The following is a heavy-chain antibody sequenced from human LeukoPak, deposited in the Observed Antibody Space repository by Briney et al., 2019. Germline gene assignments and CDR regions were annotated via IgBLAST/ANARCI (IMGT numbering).Heavy chain of an antibody. V-gene: IGHV1-46*01. CDR2: INPSGGST. Sequence: ASVKVSCKASGYTFTSYYMHWVRQAPGQGLEWMGIINPSGGSTSYAQKFQGRVTMTRDTSTSTVYMELSSLRSEDTAMYYCARTYYGSGSYYKDAFDIWGQGTMVTVSS. CDR1: GYTFTSYY. J-gene: IGHJ3*02. CDR3: ARTYYGSGSYYKDAFDI. D-gene: IGHD3-10*01.